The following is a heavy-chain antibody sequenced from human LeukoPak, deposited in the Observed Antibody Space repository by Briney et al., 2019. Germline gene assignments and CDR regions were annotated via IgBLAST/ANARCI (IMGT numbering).Heavy chain of an antibody. D-gene: IGHD4-17*01. V-gene: IGHV1-2*02. J-gene: IGHJ6*02. CDR3: ARDRTTVTTGYYGMDV. CDR1: GYTFTGYY. Sequence: ASVKVSCKASGYTFTGYYMHWVRQAPGQGLEWMGWINPNTGVTNYAQKFQGSVTLTRDTSIITAYMELTRLRSDDTAMYYCARDRTTVTTGYYGMDVWGQGTTLTVSS. CDR2: INPNTGVT.